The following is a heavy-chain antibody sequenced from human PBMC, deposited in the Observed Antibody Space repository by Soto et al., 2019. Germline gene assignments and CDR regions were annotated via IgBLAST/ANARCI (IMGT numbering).Heavy chain of an antibody. J-gene: IGHJ5*02. V-gene: IGHV4-34*01. D-gene: IGHD6-13*01. Sequence: SETLSLTCAVYGGSFSGYYWSWIRQPPGKGLEWIGEINHSGSTNYNPSLKSRVTISVDTSKNQFSLKLSSVTAADTAVYYCARGRDSSSFRSALDGGGFDPWGQGTLVTVSS. CDR2: INHSGST. CDR1: GGSFSGYY. CDR3: ARGRDSSSFRSALDGGGFDP.